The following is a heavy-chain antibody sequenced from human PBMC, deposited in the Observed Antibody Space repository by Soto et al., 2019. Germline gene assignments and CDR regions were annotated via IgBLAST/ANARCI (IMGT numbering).Heavy chain of an antibody. V-gene: IGHV3-15*07. CDR1: GFTFSNAW. CDR3: STGGYFFDY. CDR2: IKSKWDGATT. D-gene: IGHD3-16*01. J-gene: IGHJ4*02. Sequence: EEQLVESGGGLVKPGESLRLSCAASGFTFSNAWMNWVRQAPGKRLEWVGRIKSKWDGATTDYAAPVRGRITISRDDSKNMFYLQMNSLKTEDTAVYFCSTGGYFFDYWGLGTLVTVSS.